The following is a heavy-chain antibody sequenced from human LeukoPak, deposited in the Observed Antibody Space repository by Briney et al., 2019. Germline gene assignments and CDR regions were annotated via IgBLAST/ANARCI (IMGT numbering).Heavy chain of an antibody. CDR2: INWNGGST. Sequence: PGGSLRLSCAASGFTFDDYGMSWVRQAPGKGLEWVSGINWNGGSTGYADSVKGRFTISRDKAKNSLYLQMNSLRAEDTALYYCARGDSSGYSSDAFDIWGQGTMVTVSS. CDR3: ARGDSSGYSSDAFDI. J-gene: IGHJ3*02. V-gene: IGHV3-20*04. CDR1: GFTFDDYG. D-gene: IGHD3-22*01.